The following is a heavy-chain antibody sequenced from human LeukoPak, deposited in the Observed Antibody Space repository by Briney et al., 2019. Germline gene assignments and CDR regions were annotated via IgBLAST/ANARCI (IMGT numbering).Heavy chain of an antibody. J-gene: IGHJ4*02. Sequence: SQTLSLTCTVSGDSINSNNYYWSWIRQPAGKGLEWIGRIYSSGRTNYNPSLKSRVTISVDTSKNQFSLKLSSVTAADTAVYYCARELRGSFPDYWGQGTLVTVSS. V-gene: IGHV4-61*02. CDR1: GDSINSNNYY. D-gene: IGHD3-16*01. CDR2: IYSSGRT. CDR3: ARELRGSFPDY.